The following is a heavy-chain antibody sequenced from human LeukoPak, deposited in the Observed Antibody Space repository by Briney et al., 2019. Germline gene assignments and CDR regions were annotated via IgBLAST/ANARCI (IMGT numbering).Heavy chain of an antibody. CDR1: GYTFTGYY. CDR2: INPNSGGT. J-gene: IGHJ4*02. D-gene: IGHD2-15*01. V-gene: IGHV1-2*06. CDR3: ARDCSGGSCYVAFDY. Sequence: ASVTVSCTASGYTFTGYYMHWVRQAPGQGLEWMGRINPNSGGTNYAQKFQGRVTMTRDTSISTAYMGLSRLRSDDTAVYYCARDCSGGSCYVAFDYWGQGTLVTVSS.